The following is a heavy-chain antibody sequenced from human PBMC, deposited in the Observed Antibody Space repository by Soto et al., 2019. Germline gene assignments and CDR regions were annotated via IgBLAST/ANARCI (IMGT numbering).Heavy chain of an antibody. CDR1: GGSISSGEYY. Sequence: SETLSLTCTVSGGSISSGEYYWSWIRQPPGKGLEYIGYIYYSGSTYYNPSLKSRVTVSLDSSKNQFSLKVTSVTAADTAVYYCARGHLWLEDWGQGTLVTVSS. CDR2: IYYSGST. J-gene: IGHJ4*02. V-gene: IGHV4-61*08. CDR3: ARGHLWLED. D-gene: IGHD3-3*01.